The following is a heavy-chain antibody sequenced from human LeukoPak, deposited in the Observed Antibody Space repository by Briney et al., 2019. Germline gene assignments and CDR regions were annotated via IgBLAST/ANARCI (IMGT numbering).Heavy chain of an antibody. D-gene: IGHD3-22*01. CDR2: IDPSDSYT. J-gene: IGHJ4*02. V-gene: IGHV5-10-1*01. CDR3: ARHYNYYDSSGYYYY. Sequence: GESLRISCKGSGYSFTSYWISWVRQMPGKGLEWMGRIDPSDSYTNYSPSFQGHVTISADKSISTAYLQWNSLKASDTAMYYCARHYNYYDSSGYYYYWGQGTLVTVSS. CDR1: GYSFTSYW.